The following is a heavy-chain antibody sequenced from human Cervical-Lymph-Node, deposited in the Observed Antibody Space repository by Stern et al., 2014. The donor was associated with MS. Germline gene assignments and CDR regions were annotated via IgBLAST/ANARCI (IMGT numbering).Heavy chain of an antibody. Sequence: EVQLVESGGGLVQPGRSLRLSCAASGFTFDDYAMPWVRQAPGKGLEWVSGISWNSGSIGYADSVKGRFTISRDNAKNSLYLQMNSLRAEDTALYYCAKGPVVDYGMDVWGQGTTVTVSS. J-gene: IGHJ6*02. CDR3: AKGPVVDYGMDV. D-gene: IGHD2-2*01. V-gene: IGHV3-9*01. CDR1: GFTFDDYA. CDR2: ISWNSGSI.